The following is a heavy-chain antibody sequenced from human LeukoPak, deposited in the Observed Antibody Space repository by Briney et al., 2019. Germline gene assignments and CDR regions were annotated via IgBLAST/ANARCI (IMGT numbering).Heavy chain of an antibody. V-gene: IGHV3-21*01. CDR2: IFPSGGEI. J-gene: IGHJ5*02. Sequence: GGSLRLSCAASGFTFSTFAMIWVRQPPGKGLEWVSSIFPSGGEIHYADSVRGRFTISRDNAKNSLYLQMNSLRGDDTAVYYCARDRYSSTWGQGTLVTVSS. D-gene: IGHD6-13*01. CDR1: GFTFSTFA. CDR3: ARDRYSST.